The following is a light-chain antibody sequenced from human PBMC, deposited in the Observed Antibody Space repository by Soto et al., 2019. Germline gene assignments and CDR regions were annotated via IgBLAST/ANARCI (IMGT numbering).Light chain of an antibody. CDR2: KAS. Sequence: DIQMTQSPSTLSGSVGDRVTITCRASQTISSWLAWYQQKPGKAPKLLIYKASTLKSGVPSRFSGSGSGTEITLTIRSLQPDDFATYYRQHYNSYSEAFGQGTKVDIK. CDR1: QTISSW. CDR3: QHYNSYSEA. J-gene: IGKJ1*01. V-gene: IGKV1-5*03.